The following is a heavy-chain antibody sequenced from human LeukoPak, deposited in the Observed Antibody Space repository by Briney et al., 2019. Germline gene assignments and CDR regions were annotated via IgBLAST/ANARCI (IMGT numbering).Heavy chain of an antibody. J-gene: IGHJ4*02. CDR3: ARAQNYYDSSGYTY. D-gene: IGHD3-22*01. CDR1: GGSISSHY. Sequence: SETLSLTCTVSGGSISSHYWSWIRQPPGKGLEWIGYIYYSGSTNYNPSLKSGVTISVDTSKNQFSLKLSSVTAADTAVYYCARAQNYYDSSGYTYWGQGTLVTVSS. V-gene: IGHV4-59*11. CDR2: IYYSGST.